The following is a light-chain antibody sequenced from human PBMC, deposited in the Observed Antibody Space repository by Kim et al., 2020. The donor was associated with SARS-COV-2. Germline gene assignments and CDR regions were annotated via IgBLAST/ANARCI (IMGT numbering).Light chain of an antibody. Sequence: PGQTARSTCSGDALPKQYAYWYQQKPGQAPVLVIYKDSERPSGIPERFSGSSSGTTVTLTISGVQAEDEADYYCQSADSSGTYDVVFGGGTQLTVL. V-gene: IGLV3-25*03. J-gene: IGLJ2*01. CDR1: ALPKQY. CDR3: QSADSSGTYDVV. CDR2: KDS.